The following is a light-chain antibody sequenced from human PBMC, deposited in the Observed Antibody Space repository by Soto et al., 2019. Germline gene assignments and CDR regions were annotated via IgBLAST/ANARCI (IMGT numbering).Light chain of an antibody. CDR1: SSDVGGYNY. CDR2: EVS. V-gene: IGLV2-14*01. J-gene: IGLJ1*01. Sequence: QSALTQPASVSGSPGQSITISCTGTSSDVGGYNYVSWYQQHPGKAPKLMIYEVSNRPSGVSNRFSGSKSGNTASLTISGLHAEDEADYYCSSYTSSTFYVVATGTKLTVL. CDR3: SSYTSSTFYV.